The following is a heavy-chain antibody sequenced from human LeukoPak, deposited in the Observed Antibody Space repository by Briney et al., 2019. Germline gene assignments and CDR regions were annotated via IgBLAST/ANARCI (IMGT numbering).Heavy chain of an antibody. CDR1: GGSFSGYY. D-gene: IGHD6-13*01. V-gene: IGHV4-34*01. CDR3: ARGLPSSSWYPYYYYMDV. J-gene: IGHJ6*03. CDR2: INHSGST. Sequence: SETLSLTCAVYGGSFSGYYWSWIRQPPGKALEWIGEINHSGSTNYNPTLKNRVTISVDTSKNQFTLKLSSVTAADTAVYYCARGLPSSSWYPYYYYMDVWGKGTTVTVSS.